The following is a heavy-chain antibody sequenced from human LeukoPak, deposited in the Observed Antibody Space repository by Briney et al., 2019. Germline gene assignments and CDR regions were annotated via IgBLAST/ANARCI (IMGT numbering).Heavy chain of an antibody. CDR3: ARGLWFGET. CDR1: GGSFSGYY. CDR2: INHSGST. Sequence: PSETLSLTCAVYGGSFSGYYWSWIRQPPGKGLEWIGEINHSGSTNYNPSLKGRVTISVDTSKNQFSLKLSSVTAADTAVYYCARGLWFGETWGQGTLVTVSS. J-gene: IGHJ5*02. D-gene: IGHD3-10*01. V-gene: IGHV4-34*01.